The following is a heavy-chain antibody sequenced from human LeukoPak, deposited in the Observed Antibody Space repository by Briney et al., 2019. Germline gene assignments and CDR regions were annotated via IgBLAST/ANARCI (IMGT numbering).Heavy chain of an antibody. V-gene: IGHV4-34*01. J-gene: IGHJ4*02. CDR3: ARAAGDTAYYFDY. Sequence: GSLRLSCAASGFTFSSYAMSWVRQAPGKGLEWIGEINHSGSTNYNPSLKSRVTISVDTSKNQFSLKLSSVTAADTAVYYCARAAGDTAYYFDYWGQGTLVTVSS. CDR1: GFTFSSYA. CDR2: INHSGST. D-gene: IGHD5-18*01.